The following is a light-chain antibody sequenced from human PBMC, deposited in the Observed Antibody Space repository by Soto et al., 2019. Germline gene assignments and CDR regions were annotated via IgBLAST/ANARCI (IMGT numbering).Light chain of an antibody. CDR3: CSHKSINAVL. Sequence: QSVLTQPASMSGSPGQSISISCTGTSSDVGYNNFVSWYRHHPGKAPTLVIYEVNKRPSGISNRFSGSKSGNTASLTISGLQADDEAEYYCCSHKSINAVLFGRGTKVTVL. CDR2: EVN. CDR1: SSDVGYNNF. V-gene: IGLV2-14*01. J-gene: IGLJ1*01.